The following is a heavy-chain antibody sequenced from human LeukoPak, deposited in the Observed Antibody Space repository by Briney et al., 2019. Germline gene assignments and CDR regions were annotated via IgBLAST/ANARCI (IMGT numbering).Heavy chain of an antibody. J-gene: IGHJ5*02. D-gene: IGHD3-10*01. CDR1: GGSISSYY. Sequence: SETLSLTCTVSGGSISSYYWSWIRQPPGKGLEWIGYINYSGNTNYNPSLKSRVTISVDTSKNQFSLKLSSVTAANTAVYYCASFSWGSGSYNQEAIWSWFDPWGQGTLVIVSS. CDR3: ASFSWGSGSYNQEAIWSWFDP. V-gene: IGHV4-59*08. CDR2: INYSGNT.